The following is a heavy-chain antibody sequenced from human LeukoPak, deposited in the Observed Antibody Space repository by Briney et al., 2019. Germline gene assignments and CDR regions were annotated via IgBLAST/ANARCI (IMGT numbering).Heavy chain of an antibody. Sequence: PSDTLSLTCGVYEGSFSDYYWSWSRQPPGKGLEWIGEINRRGTTNYNPSLKTRVTISIDTSKNQFALKLTSVTAADTAVYYCARDGGSNNYWFDSWGQGTLVSVSS. J-gene: IGHJ5*01. CDR3: ARDGGSNNYWFDS. CDR2: INRRGTT. CDR1: EGSFSDYY. V-gene: IGHV4-34*01. D-gene: IGHD4-23*01.